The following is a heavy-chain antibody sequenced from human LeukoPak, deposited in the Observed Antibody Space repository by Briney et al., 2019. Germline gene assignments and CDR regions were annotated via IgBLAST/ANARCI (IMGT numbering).Heavy chain of an antibody. CDR1: GYTFTSYY. CDR3: AHSLVPAAITAAFDI. CDR2: INPSGGST. Sequence: ASVKVSCKASGYTFTSYYMHWVRQAPGQGLEWMGIINPSGGSTSYAQKFQGRVTMTRDTSTSAVYMELSSLRSEDTAVYYCAHSLVPAAITAAFDIWGQGTMVTVSS. D-gene: IGHD2-2*01. V-gene: IGHV1-46*01. J-gene: IGHJ3*02.